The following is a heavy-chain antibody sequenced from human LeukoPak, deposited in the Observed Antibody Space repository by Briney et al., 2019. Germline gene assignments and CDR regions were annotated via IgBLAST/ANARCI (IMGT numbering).Heavy chain of an antibody. J-gene: IGHJ3*02. CDR2: IYHSGST. Sequence: SETLSLTCTVSGYSISSGFYWGWIRQPPGKGLECIGSIYHSGSTYYNPSLKSRVTISVDTSKNQFSLKLSSVTAADTAVYYCARVESYPLRNAFDIWGQGTMVTVSS. V-gene: IGHV4-38-2*02. CDR1: GYSISSGFY. CDR3: ARVESYPLRNAFDI. D-gene: IGHD1-14*01.